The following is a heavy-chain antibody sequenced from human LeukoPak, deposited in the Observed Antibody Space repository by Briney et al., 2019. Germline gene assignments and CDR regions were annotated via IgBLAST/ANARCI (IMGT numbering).Heavy chain of an antibody. V-gene: IGHV3-30*18. CDR1: GFTFSSYG. J-gene: IGHJ1*01. CDR2: ISYDGSNK. D-gene: IGHD2-21*02. Sequence: GESLRLSCAASGFTFSSYGMHWVRQAPGKGLEWVAVISYDGSNKYYADSVKGRFTISRDNSKNTLYLQMNSLRAEDTAVYYCAKDGCGGDCPGRFQHWGQGTLVTVSS. CDR3: AKDGCGGDCPGRFQH.